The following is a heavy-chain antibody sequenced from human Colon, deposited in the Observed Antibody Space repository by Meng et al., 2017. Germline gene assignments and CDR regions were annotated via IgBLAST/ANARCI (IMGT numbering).Heavy chain of an antibody. J-gene: IGHJ4*02. CDR1: CDSISSDIW. D-gene: IGHD1-7*01. Sequence: QGQVPEAGPGVVKPSGTLSLACTVSCDSISSDIWWSWVRQPPGKGLEWIGEVYHRGDTNYNPSLKSRVDISVDKSKNQFYLSLFSVTAADTAVYYCGRDQGRELINHWGQGTLVTVSS. CDR3: GRDQGRELINH. CDR2: VYHRGDT. V-gene: IGHV4-4*02.